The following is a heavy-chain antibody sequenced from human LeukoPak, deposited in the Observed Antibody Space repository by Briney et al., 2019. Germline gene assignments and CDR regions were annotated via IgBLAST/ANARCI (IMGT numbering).Heavy chain of an antibody. CDR3: ARLPLGGIAAAGNYY. CDR2: IYYSGST. Sequence: SETLCLTCTVSGGSISSSSYYWGWIRQPPGKGLEWIGSIYYSGSTYYNPSLKSRVTISVDTSKNQFSLKLSSVTAADTAVYYCARLPLGGIAAAGNYYWGQGTLVTVSS. V-gene: IGHV4-39*01. CDR1: GGSISSSSYY. D-gene: IGHD6-13*01. J-gene: IGHJ4*02.